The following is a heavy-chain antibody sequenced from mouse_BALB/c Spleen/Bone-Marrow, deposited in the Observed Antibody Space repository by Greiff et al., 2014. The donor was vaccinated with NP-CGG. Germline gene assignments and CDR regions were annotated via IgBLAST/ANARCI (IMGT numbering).Heavy chain of an antibody. CDR2: INPNNGGT. D-gene: IGHD4-1*01. J-gene: IGHJ1*01. Sequence: VQLQQSGPELVKPGASVKISCKTSGYSFTEYTMHWVKQRRGKSLEWIGRINPNNGGTSYNQEFKGKATLTVDKSSSTAYMELRSLTSEDSAVYYCARPGRLGRDWYFDVWGAGTTVTVSS. V-gene: IGHV1-22*01. CDR1: GYSFTEYT. CDR3: ARPGRLGRDWYFDV.